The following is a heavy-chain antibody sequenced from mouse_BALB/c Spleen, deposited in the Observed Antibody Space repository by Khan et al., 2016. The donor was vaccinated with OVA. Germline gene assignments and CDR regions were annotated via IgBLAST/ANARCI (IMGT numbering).Heavy chain of an antibody. J-gene: IGHJ3*01. V-gene: IGHV4-1*02. CDR3: ASRTSGPSWFPH. Sequence: EVKLLESGGGLVQPGGPLKLSCAASGFDFSRYWMSWVRQAPGKGLEWIGEINPDSRTINHTPSLKDKFIISRDNAKNTLYLEMSKVRSEDTAPNYGASRTSGPSWFPHWGPGTLVTVSA. CDR1: GFDFSRYW. D-gene: IGHD3-1*01. CDR2: INPDSRTI.